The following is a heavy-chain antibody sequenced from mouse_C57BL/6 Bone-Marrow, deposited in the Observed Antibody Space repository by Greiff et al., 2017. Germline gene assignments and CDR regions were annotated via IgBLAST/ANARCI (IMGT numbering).Heavy chain of an antibody. CDR2: ISSGGSYT. Sequence: KLVESGGDLVKPGGSLKLSCAASGFTFSSYGMSWVRQTPDKRLEWVATISSGGSYTYYPDSVKGRFTISRDNAKNTLYLQMSSLKSEDTAMYYCARQGHWYFDVWGTGTTVTVSS. J-gene: IGHJ1*03. CDR3: ARQGHWYFDV. CDR1: GFTFSSYG. V-gene: IGHV5-6*02.